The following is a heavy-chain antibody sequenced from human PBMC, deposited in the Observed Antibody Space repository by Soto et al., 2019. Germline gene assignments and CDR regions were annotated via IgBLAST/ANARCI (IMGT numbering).Heavy chain of an antibody. CDR2: INSDGSRI. J-gene: IGHJ4*02. CDR3: VRDIR. CDR1: GFTFSSQW. Sequence: EVQLVESGGSLVQPGGSLRLSCAASGFTFSSQWMYWVRQSPGKGPVWVSYINSDGSRIAYADSVKGRFTISRDNAKNTLYLQMNSLRVEDTAVYYCVRDIRWGRGTLVTVSS. V-gene: IGHV3-74*03.